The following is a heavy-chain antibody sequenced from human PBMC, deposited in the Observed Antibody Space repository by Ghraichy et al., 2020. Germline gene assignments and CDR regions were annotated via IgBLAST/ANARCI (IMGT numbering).Heavy chain of an antibody. CDR1: GFTFSRYT. CDR2: ISTVSNYI. V-gene: IGHV3-21*06. Sequence: GGSLRLSCKASGFTFSRYTMNWVRQAPGKGLEWVASISTVSNYISYADSLKGRFTISKDNAKNSLVLPMSSLRAEDTAVYFCARRDYYYYGMDVWGQGTTVTVSS. J-gene: IGHJ6*02. CDR3: ARRDYYYYGMDV.